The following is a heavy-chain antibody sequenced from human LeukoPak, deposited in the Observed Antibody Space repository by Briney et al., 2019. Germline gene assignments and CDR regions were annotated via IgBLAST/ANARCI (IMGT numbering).Heavy chain of an antibody. Sequence: GGSLRLSCAASGFTFSSYPMSWVRQAPGKGLEWVSAISGSGGSIFYADSLKGRFTIFRDNSENTLYLQMNSLRAEDTAVYYCAKDPNGDYVGAFDSWGQGTMVTVSS. CDR2: ISGSGGSI. V-gene: IGHV3-23*01. J-gene: IGHJ3*02. CDR1: GFTFSSYP. CDR3: AKDPNGDYVGAFDS. D-gene: IGHD4-17*01.